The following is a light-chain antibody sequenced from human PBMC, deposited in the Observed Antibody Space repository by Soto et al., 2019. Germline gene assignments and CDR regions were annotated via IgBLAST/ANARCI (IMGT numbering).Light chain of an antibody. Sequence: QSVLTQPPSASGSPGQSVTISCTGTSSDVGGYNYVSWYQQHPGKAPKLIIFEVSKRPSGVPDRFSASKSGDTASLTVSGLQAEDEADYYCSSYAGSNNVVFGGGTKLTVL. CDR2: EVS. J-gene: IGLJ2*01. CDR1: SSDVGGYNY. V-gene: IGLV2-8*01. CDR3: SSYAGSNNVV.